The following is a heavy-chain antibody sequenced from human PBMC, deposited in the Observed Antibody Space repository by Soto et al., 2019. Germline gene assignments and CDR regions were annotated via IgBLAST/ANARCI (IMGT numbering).Heavy chain of an antibody. D-gene: IGHD6-6*01. Sequence: ASVKVSCKASGYTLTNYYMHWVRQAPGQGLEWLGVTNPSGGSTTYAQKFQGRVTMTRDTSTSTVYMELSSLRSDDTAVYYCARERLEYYSGMDVWGQGTTVTVSS. CDR2: TNPSGGST. CDR1: GYTLTNYY. J-gene: IGHJ6*02. V-gene: IGHV1-46*01. CDR3: ARERLEYYSGMDV.